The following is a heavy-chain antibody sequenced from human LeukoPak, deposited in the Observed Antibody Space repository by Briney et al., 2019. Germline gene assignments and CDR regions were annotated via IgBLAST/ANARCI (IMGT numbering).Heavy chain of an antibody. CDR3: ARDWGDIAVVVAASYFDY. D-gene: IGHD2-15*01. CDR1: GFTFSSYA. V-gene: IGHV3-30*04. J-gene: IGHJ4*02. CDR2: ISYDGSNK. Sequence: GRSLRLSCAASGFTFSSYAMHWVRQAPGKGLEWVAVISYDGSNKYYADSVKGRFTISRDNSKNTLYLQMNSLRAEDTAVYYCARDWGDIAVVVAASYFDYWGQGTLVTVSS.